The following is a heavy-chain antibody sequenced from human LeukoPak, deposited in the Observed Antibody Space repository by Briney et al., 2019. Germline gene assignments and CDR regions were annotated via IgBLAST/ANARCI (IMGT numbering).Heavy chain of an antibody. J-gene: IGHJ4*02. CDR2: ISWDGRST. CDR3: TKDIGNYDGFDY. D-gene: IGHD4-11*01. Sequence: PGGSLRLSCAASGFTFDDYAMHWVRQAPGKGLEWVSLISWDGRSTYYADSVKGRFTISRDNSKDSLYLHMNSRRAEDTALYYCTKDIGNYDGFDYWGQGTLVTVSS. CDR1: GFTFDDYA. V-gene: IGHV3-43D*03.